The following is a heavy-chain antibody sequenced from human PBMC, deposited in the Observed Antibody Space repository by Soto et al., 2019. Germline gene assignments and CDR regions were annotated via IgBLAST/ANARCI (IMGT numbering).Heavy chain of an antibody. V-gene: IGHV3-30*18. Sequence: QVQLVESGGGVVQPGRSLRLSCAASGFTFSNYGMHWVRQAPGKGLEWVAVISFDKSDKYYADSVKGRFTISRDNSKNSLYLQMNSLRPEDTAVYYCAKLEGTYPAEENVMDVWGQGTTVTVS. CDR2: ISFDKSDK. CDR1: GFTFSNYG. CDR3: AKLEGTYPAEENVMDV. J-gene: IGHJ6*02.